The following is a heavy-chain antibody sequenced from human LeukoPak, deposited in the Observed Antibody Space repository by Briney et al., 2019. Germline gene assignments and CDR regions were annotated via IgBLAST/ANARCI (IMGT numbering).Heavy chain of an antibody. Sequence: PGGSLRLSCAASGFTFRNNWMTWVRQAPGKGLEWVAHIKEDGSAQNYIDSVKGRFTISRDNAKNSLFLQMNSVRAEDTAIYYCARDFGWFHFDSWGQGTLVTVSS. CDR3: ARDFGWFHFDS. CDR2: IKEDGSAQ. V-gene: IGHV3-7*01. J-gene: IGHJ4*02. D-gene: IGHD3-9*01. CDR1: GFTFRNNW.